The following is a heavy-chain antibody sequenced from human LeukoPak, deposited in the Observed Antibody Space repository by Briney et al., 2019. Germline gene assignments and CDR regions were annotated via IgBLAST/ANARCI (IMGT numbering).Heavy chain of an antibody. CDR2: IYYSGST. CDR3: ARHPEYYDILTGYRYYFDY. J-gene: IGHJ4*02. V-gene: IGHV4-59*01. CDR1: GDSIGSYY. Sequence: PSETLSLTCTVSGDSIGSYYWSWIRQPPGKGLEWIGYIYYSGSTNYNPSLNSRVTISVDTSRNQFSLKVRSVTAADTAVYYCARHPEYYDILTGYRYYFDYWGQGTLVTVSS. D-gene: IGHD3-9*01.